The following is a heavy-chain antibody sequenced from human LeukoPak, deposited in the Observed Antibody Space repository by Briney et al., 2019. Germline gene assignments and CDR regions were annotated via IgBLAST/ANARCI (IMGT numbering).Heavy chain of an antibody. CDR1: GVTFCDYA. D-gene: IGHD3-22*01. CDR2: ISSSGSTI. CDR3: AREKTYYYDSSGYSDY. J-gene: IGHJ4*02. Sequence: GGSLRLSCTASGVTFCDYAMSWVRQAPGKGLEWVSYISSSGSTIYYADSVKGRFTISRDNAKNSLYLQMNSLRAEDAAVYYCAREKTYYYDSSGYSDYWGQGTLVTVPS. V-gene: IGHV3-11*04.